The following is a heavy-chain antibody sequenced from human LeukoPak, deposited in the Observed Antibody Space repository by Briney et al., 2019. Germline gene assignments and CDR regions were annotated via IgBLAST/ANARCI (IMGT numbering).Heavy chain of an antibody. D-gene: IGHD4-11*01. CDR3: ARFSYYSKLDY. CDR1: GGSFSDYY. V-gene: IGHV4-34*01. J-gene: IGHJ4*02. CDR2: INHSGST. Sequence: SETLSLTCTVYGGSFSDYYWGWIRQPPGKGLERIGKINHSGSTNYHPSLKSRVTISVDTSKSQFSLKLSSVTAADTAVYYCARFSYYSKLDYWGQGTLVTVSS.